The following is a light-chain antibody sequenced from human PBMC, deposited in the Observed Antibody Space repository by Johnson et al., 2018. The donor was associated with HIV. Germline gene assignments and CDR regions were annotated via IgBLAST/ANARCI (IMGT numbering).Light chain of an antibody. CDR2: DNN. CDR3: GTWDSTLSAGV. Sequence: HSVLTQPPSVSAAPGQKVTISCSGSSSNIGNNYVSWYQQLPGTAPKLLIYDNNKRPSGIPDRFSGSKSGTSATLGITVLQTGYEADYYCGTWDSTLSAGVFGTGTKVTVL. J-gene: IGLJ1*01. CDR1: SSNIGNNY. V-gene: IGLV1-51*01.